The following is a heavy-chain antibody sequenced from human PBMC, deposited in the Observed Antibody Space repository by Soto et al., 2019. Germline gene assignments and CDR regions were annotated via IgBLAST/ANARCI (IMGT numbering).Heavy chain of an antibody. J-gene: IGHJ4*02. CDR1: GYTFTAYA. D-gene: IGHD2-21*02. CDR3: ARGSAYCGGDCYIYSHFDY. CDR2: INAGNGNT. V-gene: IGHV1-3*01. Sequence: ASVKVSCKASGYTFTAYAMHWVRQAPGQRLDWMGWINAGNGNTKYSQKFQGRVTITRDTSASTAYMELSSLRSEDTAVYYCARGSAYCGGDCYIYSHFDYWGQGTLVTVSS.